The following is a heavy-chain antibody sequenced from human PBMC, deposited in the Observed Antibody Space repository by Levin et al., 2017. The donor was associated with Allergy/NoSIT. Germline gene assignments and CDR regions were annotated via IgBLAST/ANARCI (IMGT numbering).Heavy chain of an antibody. CDR1: GYSFTTFW. CDR3: ALHLSLPYANGDPRGDFDY. CDR2: IYPGDSDT. J-gene: IGHJ4*02. Sequence: GASVKVSCETSGYSFTTFWVGWVRQVPGKGLEWVGIIYPGDSDTRYSPSFQGQVTISVDKSLTTAYLQWSSLKASDTGIYFGALHLSLPYANGDPRGDFDYWGQGTLLRVSS. D-gene: IGHD4-17*01. V-gene: IGHV5-51*01.